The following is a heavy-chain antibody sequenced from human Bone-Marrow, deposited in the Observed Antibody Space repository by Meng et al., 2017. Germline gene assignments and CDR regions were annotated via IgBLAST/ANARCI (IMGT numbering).Heavy chain of an antibody. J-gene: IGHJ4*02. V-gene: IGHV3-20*04. CDR3: ARDRESIVVVTASQFDY. D-gene: IGHD2-21*02. Sequence: GESLKISCAASGFTFDDYGMSWVRQAPGKGLEWVSGINWNGGSTGYADSVKGRFTISGDNAKNSLYLQMNSLRAEDTALYYCARDRESIVVVTASQFDYWGQGTLVTVSS. CDR1: GFTFDDYG. CDR2: INWNGGST.